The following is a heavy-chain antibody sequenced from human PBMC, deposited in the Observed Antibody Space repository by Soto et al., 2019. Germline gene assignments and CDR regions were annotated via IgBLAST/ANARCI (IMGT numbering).Heavy chain of an antibody. CDR2: IYPGDSDT. CDR3: AKFQRYFDRTGYLDA. J-gene: IGHJ5*02. D-gene: IGHD3-9*01. Sequence: GESLKISCKGSGFGFDITWLAWLRQVPGKGLEWVGIIYPGDSDTRYSPPLEGRVTLSVDKSITTAYLHLTSLKESDTGTYYCAKFQRYFDRTGYLDAWGQGTPVTSPQ. CDR1: GFGFDITW. V-gene: IGHV5-51*01.